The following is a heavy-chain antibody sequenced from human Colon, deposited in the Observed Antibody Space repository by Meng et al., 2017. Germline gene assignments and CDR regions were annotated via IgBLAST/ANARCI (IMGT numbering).Heavy chain of an antibody. CDR1: GFSVSSDF. D-gene: IGHD3-3*01. CDR2: IHSSAGT. V-gene: IGHV3-66*02. Sequence: EVQLVGSGGGLVQPGGSLRLSCAVSGFSVSSDFMIWVRQAPGKGLEWASMIHSSAGTFFADSVKGRFTVSTDNSKNTLYLQMNSLRIEDTAVYHCANRFVWGLGTLVTVSS. CDR3: ANRFV. J-gene: IGHJ4*02.